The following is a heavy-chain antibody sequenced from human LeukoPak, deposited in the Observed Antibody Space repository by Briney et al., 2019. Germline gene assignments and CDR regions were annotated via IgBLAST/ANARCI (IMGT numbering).Heavy chain of an antibody. D-gene: IGHD3-22*01. CDR3: ARHGSLGSGYFDY. CDR1: GGSISSYY. V-gene: IGHV4-59*08. J-gene: IGHJ4*02. CDR2: IYHSGST. Sequence: SETLSLTCTVSGGSISSYYWSWIRQPPGKGLEWIGSIYHSGSTYYNPSLKSRVTISVDTSKNQFSLKLSSVTAADTAVYYCARHGSLGSGYFDYWGQGTLVTVSS.